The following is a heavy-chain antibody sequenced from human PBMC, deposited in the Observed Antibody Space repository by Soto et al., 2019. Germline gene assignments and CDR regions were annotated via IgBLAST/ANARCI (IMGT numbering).Heavy chain of an antibody. CDR3: RRSKSCYYEYCVDV. D-gene: IGHD2-2*01. V-gene: IGHV4-38-2*01. CDR1: GYSISSGNY. Sequence: SETLSLTCAVSGYSISSGNYWAWIRQPPGRGLEWIGSLYHIGSTHYNTSLKSRVTISVDTSKNHFSLELSSVTAADTAMYYCRRSKSCYYEYCVDVSGPGTMVTV. CDR2: LYHIGST. J-gene: IGHJ6*02.